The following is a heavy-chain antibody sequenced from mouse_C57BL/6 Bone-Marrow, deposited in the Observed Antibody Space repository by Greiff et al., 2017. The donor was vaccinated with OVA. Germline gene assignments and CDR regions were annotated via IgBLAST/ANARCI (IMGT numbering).Heavy chain of an antibody. V-gene: IGHV7-3*01. CDR1: GFPFTDYY. J-gene: IGHJ1*03. D-gene: IGHD1-1*01. CDR2: IRNKANGYTT. Sequence: VQLKESGGGLVQPGGSLSLSCAASGFPFTDYYMSWVRQPPGKALVWLGFIRNKANGYTTEYSASVKGRFTISRDNSQSIRYLQMNALRAEDSATYYCARGIYYYGSRYFDVWGTGTTVTVSS. CDR3: ARGIYYYGSRYFDV.